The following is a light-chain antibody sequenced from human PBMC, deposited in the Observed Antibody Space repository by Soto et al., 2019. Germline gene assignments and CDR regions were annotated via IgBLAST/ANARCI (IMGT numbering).Light chain of an antibody. CDR3: SSYADTATIL. CDR2: EVT. CDR1: NRDIGYYNY. Sequence: QSALTQPPSASGSLGQSVTISCTGTNRDIGYYNYVSWYQQHPGKAPKLIIYEVTRRPSGVPERFFGSKAGRTASLTVSGLRGDDEADYYCSSYADTATILFGGGTKLTVL. J-gene: IGLJ2*01. V-gene: IGLV2-8*01.